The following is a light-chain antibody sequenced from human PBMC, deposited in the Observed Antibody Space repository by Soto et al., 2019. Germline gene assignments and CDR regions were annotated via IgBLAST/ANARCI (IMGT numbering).Light chain of an antibody. V-gene: IGLV2-8*01. Sequence: LTHPPSASGSRGQSVTISCTGTSSDVGRYNYVSWYQQHPGKAPKLIIYEVTKRPSGVPDRFSGSKSGNTASLTVSGLQADDEADYYCSSYADSNDLVFGAGTKVTVL. CDR1: SSDVGRYNY. CDR3: SSYADSNDLV. J-gene: IGLJ1*01. CDR2: EVT.